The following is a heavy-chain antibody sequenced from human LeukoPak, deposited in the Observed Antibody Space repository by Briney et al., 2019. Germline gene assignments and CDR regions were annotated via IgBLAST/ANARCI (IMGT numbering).Heavy chain of an antibody. Sequence: GGPLRLSCAASGFTFSSYWMHWVRQAPGKGLVWVSRINSDGSSTSYADSVKGRFTISRDNAKNTLYLQMNSLRAEDTAVYYCARNDYDILTGYYTTYFDYWGQGTLVTVSS. V-gene: IGHV3-74*01. D-gene: IGHD3-9*01. CDR3: ARNDYDILTGYYTTYFDY. CDR2: INSDGSST. CDR1: GFTFSSYW. J-gene: IGHJ4*02.